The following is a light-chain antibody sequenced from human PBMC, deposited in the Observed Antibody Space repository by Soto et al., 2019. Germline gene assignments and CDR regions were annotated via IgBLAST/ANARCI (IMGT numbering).Light chain of an antibody. CDR2: DAY. CDR1: QSVSSSY. J-gene: IGKJ1*01. CDR3: QQYGSSPWT. Sequence: TLPSRASQSVSSSYLAWYQQKPGQAPRLLIYDAYNRATGIPPRFSGAGSGTDFTLTISRLEPEDFAVYYCQQYGSSPWTFGQGTKVDIK. V-gene: IGKV3-20*01.